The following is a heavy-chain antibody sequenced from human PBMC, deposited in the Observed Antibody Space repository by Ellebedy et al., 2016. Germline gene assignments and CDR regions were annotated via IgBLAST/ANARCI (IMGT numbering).Heavy chain of an antibody. D-gene: IGHD4-17*01. CDR2: IWYDGNNK. CDR1: GFSFSDYG. J-gene: IGHJ4*02. CDR3: ARDATGDYGDPTGGY. Sequence: GGSLRLSXAASGFSFSDYGMHWVRQAPGKGLEWVAVIWYDGNNKNYADSVKGRFTISRDNSKNTVYLQMNSLRGEDTAVYFCARDATGDYGDPTGGYWGQGTLVAVSS. V-gene: IGHV3-33*01.